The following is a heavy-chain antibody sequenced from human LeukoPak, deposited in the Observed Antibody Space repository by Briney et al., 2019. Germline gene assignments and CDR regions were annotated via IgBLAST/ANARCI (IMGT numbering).Heavy chain of an antibody. D-gene: IGHD1-26*01. V-gene: IGHV1-8*01. CDR1: GYTFTSYD. CDR2: MNPNSGNT. CDR3: ARELSGSYHYYYYGMDV. Sequence: ASVNVSCKASGYTFTSYDINWVRQATGQGLEWMGWMNPNSGNTGYAQKFQGRVTMTRNTSISTAYMELSSLRSEDTAVYYCARELSGSYHYYYYGMDVWGQGTTVTASS. J-gene: IGHJ6*02.